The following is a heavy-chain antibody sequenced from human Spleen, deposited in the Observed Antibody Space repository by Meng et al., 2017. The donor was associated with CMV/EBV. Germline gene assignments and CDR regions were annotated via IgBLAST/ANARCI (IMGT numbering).Heavy chain of an antibody. D-gene: IGHD6-6*01. CDR3: AREGLISSSDFDY. Sequence: GESLKISCAVSGFTLTNYWMDWVRQAPGKGLEWVANMNRDGSERNYVDSVRGRFTISRDTAQNSLYLQLNSLRVEDTAVYYCAREGLISSSDFDYWGQGTLVTVSS. CDR1: GFTLTNYW. V-gene: IGHV3-7*01. J-gene: IGHJ4*02. CDR2: MNRDGSER.